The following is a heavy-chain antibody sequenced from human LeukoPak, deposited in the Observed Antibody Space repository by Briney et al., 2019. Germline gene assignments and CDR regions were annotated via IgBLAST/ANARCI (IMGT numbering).Heavy chain of an antibody. CDR2: ISSSSSYI. CDR1: GFTFSSYS. J-gene: IGHJ4*02. CDR3: ARNDYPDYYFDY. V-gene: IGHV3-21*01. Sequence: GGSLRLSCAASGFTFSSYSMNWVRQAPGKGLEWVSSISSSSSYIYYADSVKGRFTISRDNAKNSLYLQMNSLRAEDTAVYYCARNDYPDYYFDYWGRGTLVTVSS. D-gene: IGHD4-11*01.